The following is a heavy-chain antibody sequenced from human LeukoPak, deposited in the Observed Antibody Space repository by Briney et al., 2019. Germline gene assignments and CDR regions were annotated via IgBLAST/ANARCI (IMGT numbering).Heavy chain of an antibody. J-gene: IGHJ4*02. D-gene: IGHD1-26*01. CDR3: ARTSWELPYDY. CDR1: GLTFTDAW. Sequence: GGSLRLSCAASGLTFTDAWMNWVRQAPGKGLEWVSYISSSSSTIYYADSVKGRFTISRDNAKNSLYLQMNSLRAEDTAVYYCARTSWELPYDYWGQGTLVTVSS. V-gene: IGHV3-48*01. CDR2: ISSSSSTI.